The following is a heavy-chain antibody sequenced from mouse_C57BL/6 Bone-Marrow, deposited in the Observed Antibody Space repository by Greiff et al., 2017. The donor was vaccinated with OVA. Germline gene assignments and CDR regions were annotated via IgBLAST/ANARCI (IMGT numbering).Heavy chain of an antibody. Sequence: VQLVESGPGLVQPSQSLSITCTVSGFSLTSYGVHWVRQSPGKGLEWLGVIWSGGSTDYNAAFIARLSISKDNSKSQVFFKMNSLQADDTAIYYCARDSPWLYFDYWGQGTTLTVSS. D-gene: IGHD2-2*01. J-gene: IGHJ2*01. V-gene: IGHV2-2*01. CDR1: GFSLTSYG. CDR3: ARDSPWLYFDY. CDR2: IWSGGST.